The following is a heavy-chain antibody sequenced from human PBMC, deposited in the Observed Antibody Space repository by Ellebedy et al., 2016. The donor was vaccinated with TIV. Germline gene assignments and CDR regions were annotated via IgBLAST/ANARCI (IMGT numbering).Heavy chain of an antibody. V-gene: IGHV3-30*02. CDR2: IHYDGSKK. CDR3: TKVHQRLSNWFDP. D-gene: IGHD6-25*01. CDR1: GFTFSSYS. Sequence: GESLKISCAASGFTFSSYSMHCVRQAPGKGLEWVASIHYDGSKKNYADSVKGRFTISRDNSKKMVFLHMDTLRVEDTAVYYCTKVHQRLSNWFDPWGQGTLVTVSS. J-gene: IGHJ5*02.